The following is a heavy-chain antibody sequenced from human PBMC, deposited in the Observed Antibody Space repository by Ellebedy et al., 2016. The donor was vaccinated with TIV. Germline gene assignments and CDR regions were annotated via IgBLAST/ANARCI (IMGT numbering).Heavy chain of an antibody. CDR3: ARDPNSPGDTGYGDY. CDR2: MKQDGSEK. Sequence: PGGSLRLSCAASGFTLSSYWMSWVRQAPGKGLEWVANMKQDGSEKYYVDSVKGRFTISRDNAKDSVYLQMTSLRAEDTAVYYCARDPNSPGDTGYGDYWGQGVVVTVST. CDR1: GFTLSSYW. J-gene: IGHJ4*02. V-gene: IGHV3-7*03. D-gene: IGHD5-12*01.